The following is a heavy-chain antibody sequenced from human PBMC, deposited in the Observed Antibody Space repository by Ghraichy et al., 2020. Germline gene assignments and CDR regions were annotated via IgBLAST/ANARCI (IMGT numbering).Heavy chain of an antibody. J-gene: IGHJ4*02. CDR2: IDRGGIGK. V-gene: IGHV3-7*01. D-gene: IGHD3-3*02. CDR3: AKILEHSLDH. CDR1: GFTFSEYR. Sequence: GGSLRLSCAASGFTFSEYRMSWVRQAPGKGLEWVANIDRGGIGKYYMDSVRGRFTISRDDPKTSLYLQMNSLRAEDTAVYYCAKILEHSLDHWGQGTLVTVSS.